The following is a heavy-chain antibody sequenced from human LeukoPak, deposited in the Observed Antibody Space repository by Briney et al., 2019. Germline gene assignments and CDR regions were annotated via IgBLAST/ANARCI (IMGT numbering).Heavy chain of an antibody. CDR3: LSGPGDFDY. Sequence: ASVKVSCKASGDTFRSYAINWVRQAPGQGLEWMGWINPNSGGTNYAQKFQGRVTMTRDTSISTAYMELSSLRSDDTAVYYCLSGPGDFDYWGQGTLVTVSS. V-gene: IGHV1-2*02. CDR1: GDTFRSYA. CDR2: INPNSGGT. D-gene: IGHD5-12*01. J-gene: IGHJ4*02.